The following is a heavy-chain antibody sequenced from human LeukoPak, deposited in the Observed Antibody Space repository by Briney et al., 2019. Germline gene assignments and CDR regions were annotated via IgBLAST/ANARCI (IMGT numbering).Heavy chain of an antibody. J-gene: IGHJ4*02. CDR1: GFTFSSYV. Sequence: GGSLRLSCAASGFTFSSYVMNWVRQAPGEGLEWVSSISGGGDRTFYADSVKGRFTISRDNSKNTLYLQMNSLRAEDTAVYYCAKVQRSDFDMNFDSWGQGTLVTVSS. CDR3: AKVQRSDFDMNFDS. CDR2: ISGGGDRT. V-gene: IGHV3-23*01. D-gene: IGHD5-12*01.